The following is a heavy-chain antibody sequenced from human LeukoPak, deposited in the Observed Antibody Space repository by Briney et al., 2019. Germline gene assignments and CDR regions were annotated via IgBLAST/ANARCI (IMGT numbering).Heavy chain of an antibody. Sequence: GGSLRLSCAASEFTFSSYSMNWVRQAPGKGLEWVSSISSSSSYIYYADSVKGRFTISRDNAKNSLYLQMNSLRAEDTAVYYCARTGEWLENFDYWGQGTLVTVSS. J-gene: IGHJ4*02. CDR1: EFTFSSYS. CDR3: ARTGEWLENFDY. CDR2: ISSSSSYI. V-gene: IGHV3-21*01. D-gene: IGHD6-19*01.